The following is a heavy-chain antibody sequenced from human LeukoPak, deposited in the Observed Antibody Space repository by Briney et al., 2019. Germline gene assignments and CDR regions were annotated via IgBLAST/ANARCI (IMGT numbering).Heavy chain of an antibody. D-gene: IGHD4-17*01. V-gene: IGHV4-4*02. J-gene: IGHJ4*02. CDR1: GGSISSSNW. CDR3: ARLSTVTTSFGY. CDR2: IYHSGTT. Sequence: SGTLSLTCAVSGGSISSSNWWSWVRQPPGKGLEWIGEIYHSGTTNYTPSLKSRVTISVDTSKSQFSLKLSSVTAADTAVYYCARLSTVTTSFGYWGQGTLVTVSS.